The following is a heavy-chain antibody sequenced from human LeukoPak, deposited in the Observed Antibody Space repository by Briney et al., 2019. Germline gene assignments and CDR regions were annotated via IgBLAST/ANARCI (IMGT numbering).Heavy chain of an antibody. CDR2: INHSGST. J-gene: IGHJ4*02. D-gene: IGHD6-19*01. Sequence: SETLSLTCAVYGGSFRGYYWSWIRQPPGMGLEWIGEINHSGSTNYNPSLKSRVTISVDTSKNQFSLKLSSVTAADTAVYYCARRGYSSGWYLIGFDYWGQGTLVTVSS. CDR3: ARRGYSSGWYLIGFDY. CDR1: GGSFRGYY. V-gene: IGHV4-34*01.